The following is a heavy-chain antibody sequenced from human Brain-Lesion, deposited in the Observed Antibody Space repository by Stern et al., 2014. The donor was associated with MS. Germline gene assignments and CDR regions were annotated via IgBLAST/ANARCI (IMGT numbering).Heavy chain of an antibody. CDR2: INPKSGGT. V-gene: IGHV1-2*04. CDR3: ATYYYDSTGYNDF. J-gene: IGHJ4*02. Sequence: VQLLESGAEVKKPGASVKVSCKASGYTFTGYYMHWVRQAPGQGLEWMGWINPKSGGTNSAQKLQGWVTMTRDASINTAYMELSRLRSDDTAVYYCATYYYDSTGYNDFWGQGTLVTVSS. CDR1: GYTFTGYY. D-gene: IGHD3-22*01.